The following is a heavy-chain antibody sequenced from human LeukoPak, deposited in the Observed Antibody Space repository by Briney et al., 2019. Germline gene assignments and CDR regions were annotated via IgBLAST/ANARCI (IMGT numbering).Heavy chain of an antibody. V-gene: IGHV4-34*01. CDR3: ARVTPSTFGVVIRWFDP. Sequence: SETLSLTCAVYGGSFSGYYWSWIRQPPGKGLEWMGEINHSGSTNYNPSLKSRVTISVDTSKNQFSLKLSSVTAADTAVYYCARVTPSTFGVVIRWFDPWGQGTLVTVSS. J-gene: IGHJ5*02. CDR2: INHSGST. CDR1: GGSFSGYY. D-gene: IGHD3-3*01.